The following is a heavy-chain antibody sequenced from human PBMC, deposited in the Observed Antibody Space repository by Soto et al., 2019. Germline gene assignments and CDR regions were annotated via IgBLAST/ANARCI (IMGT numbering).Heavy chain of an antibody. CDR3: ARDYKLEYSSSWYLAGYWFDP. Sequence: SVKVSCKASGGTFSSYAISWVRQAPGQGLEWMGGITPIFGTANYAQKFQGRVTITADESTSTAYMELSSLRSEDTAVYYCARDYKLEYSSSWYLAGYWFDPWGQGTLVTVSS. CDR1: GGTFSSYA. J-gene: IGHJ5*02. D-gene: IGHD6-13*01. V-gene: IGHV1-69*13. CDR2: ITPIFGTA.